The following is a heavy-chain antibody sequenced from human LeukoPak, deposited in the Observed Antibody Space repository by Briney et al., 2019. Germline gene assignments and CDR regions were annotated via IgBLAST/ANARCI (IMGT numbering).Heavy chain of an antibody. J-gene: IGHJ3*02. CDR2: ISSSSSYI. D-gene: IGHD2-15*01. CDR1: GFTFSSYS. Sequence: PGGSLRLSCAASGFTFSSYSMNWVRQAPGKGLEWVSSISSSSSYIYYADSVKGRFTISRDNAKNSLYLQMNSLRAEDTAVYYCASLFIVVVVAAPLSDAFDIWGQGTMVTVSS. V-gene: IGHV3-21*01. CDR3: ASLFIVVVVAAPLSDAFDI.